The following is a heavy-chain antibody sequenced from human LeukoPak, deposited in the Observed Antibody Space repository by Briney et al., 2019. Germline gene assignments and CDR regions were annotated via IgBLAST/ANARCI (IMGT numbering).Heavy chain of an antibody. V-gene: IGHV3-23*01. Sequence: GGSLRLSYAASGFTFSSYAMTWVRQAPGKGLEWVSAISGSGGSTYYTDSVKGRFTISRDNSKNTLYLQMNSLRAEDTAVYYCAKEGSSWYYFDYWGQGTLVTVSS. CDR1: GFTFSSYA. D-gene: IGHD6-13*01. J-gene: IGHJ4*02. CDR3: AKEGSSWYYFDY. CDR2: ISGSGGST.